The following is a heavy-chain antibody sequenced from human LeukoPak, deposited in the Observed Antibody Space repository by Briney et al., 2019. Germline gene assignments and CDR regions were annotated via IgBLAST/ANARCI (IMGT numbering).Heavy chain of an antibody. J-gene: IGHJ5*02. CDR1: GFTFSSYG. CDR3: ARGAEVVPATTNWFDP. CDR2: IRQDGSQK. V-gene: IGHV3-7*01. Sequence: GGSLRLSCAASGFTFSSYGMHWVRQAPGKGLEWVATIRQDGSQKYYVDSVKGRFTISRDNAKNSLYLQMNSLRAEDTAVYYCARGAEVVPATTNWFDPWGQGTLVTVSS. D-gene: IGHD2-2*01.